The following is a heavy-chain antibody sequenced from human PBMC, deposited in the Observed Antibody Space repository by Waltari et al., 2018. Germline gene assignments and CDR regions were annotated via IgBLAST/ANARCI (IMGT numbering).Heavy chain of an antibody. CDR1: GYTFANYW. D-gene: IGHD1-26*01. Sequence: EVQLMQSGAELKKPGESLKISCKVSGYTFANYWIGWVRQLPGKGLEWLGILSPSEFNNRYSPSVEGQVTISVDKSINTAYLHWASLEASDTAIYYCARRRSVTGAPFDSWGQGTLVTVSS. CDR3: ARRRSVTGAPFDS. J-gene: IGHJ4*01. V-gene: IGHV5-51*01. CDR2: LSPSEFNN.